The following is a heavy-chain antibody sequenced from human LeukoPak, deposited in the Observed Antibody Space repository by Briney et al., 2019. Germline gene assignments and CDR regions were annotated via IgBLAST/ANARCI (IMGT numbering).Heavy chain of an antibody. Sequence: QAGGSLRLSCTSSGFTFGDYAMSWVRQTPGKGLECVSFIRSKAYGGTTEYAASVKGRFTISRDDSESIAYLQMNSMRTEDTAVYYCTRVGTSYGGDKWFDPWGQGTLVTVSS. D-gene: IGHD2-21*01. V-gene: IGHV3-49*04. J-gene: IGHJ5*02. CDR3: TRVGTSYGGDKWFDP. CDR2: IRSKAYGGTT. CDR1: GFTFGDYA.